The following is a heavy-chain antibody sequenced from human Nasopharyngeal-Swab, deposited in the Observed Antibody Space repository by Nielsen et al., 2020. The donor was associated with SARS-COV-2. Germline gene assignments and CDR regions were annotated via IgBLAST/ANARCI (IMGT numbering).Heavy chain of an antibody. Sequence: GESLKISCSASGFTLSNYAMHWVRQAPGKGLECISTISTLGGSTFYVDSVRGRFTISRDNPKTTLFLQMRALKTEYTAVYFCVKGSRHRSGWSVSFDHWGRGTLVTVSS. D-gene: IGHD6-19*01. V-gene: IGHV3-64D*06. J-gene: IGHJ4*01. CDR3: VKGSRHRSGWSVSFDH. CDR2: ISTLGGST. CDR1: GFTLSNYA.